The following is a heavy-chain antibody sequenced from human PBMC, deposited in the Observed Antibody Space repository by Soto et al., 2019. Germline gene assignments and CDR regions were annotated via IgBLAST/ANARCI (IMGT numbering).Heavy chain of an antibody. CDR2: IIPIFGTA. Sequence: SVEVSGEASGGTFSSYAISWVRQAPGQGLEWMGGIIPIFGTANYAQKFQGRVTITADESTSTAYMELSSLRSEDTAVYYCARDNRRDGYTFAAFDYWGQGTLVTVSS. J-gene: IGHJ4*02. CDR1: GGTFSSYA. V-gene: IGHV1-69*13. CDR3: ARDNRRDGYTFAAFDY. D-gene: IGHD5-12*01.